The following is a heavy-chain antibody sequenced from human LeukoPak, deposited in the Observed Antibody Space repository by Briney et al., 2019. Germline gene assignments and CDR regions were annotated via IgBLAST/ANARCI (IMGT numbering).Heavy chain of an antibody. V-gene: IGHV4-59*01. D-gene: IGHD4-17*01. J-gene: IGHJ4*02. CDR3: AGSSVNFDY. CDR2: IYYSGST. Sequence: PSETLSLTCTVSGGSISSYYWSWIRQPPGKGLEWIGYIYYSGSTNYNPSLKSRVTISVDTSKNQFSLKLSSVTAADTAVYYCAGSSVNFDYWGQGTLVTVSS. CDR1: GGSISSYY.